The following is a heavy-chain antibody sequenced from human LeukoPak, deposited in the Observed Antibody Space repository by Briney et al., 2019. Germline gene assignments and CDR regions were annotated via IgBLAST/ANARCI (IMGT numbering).Heavy chain of an antibody. Sequence: PSETLSLTCTVSRGSISRYFWGWIRQAAGKGLEWIGRIYSTGITDYNPSFKSRVSMSLDTPRNQLFLNVTSVTAADTAVYYCARFFGNSLFYYGMDVWGQGTTVSVSS. V-gene: IGHV4-4*07. J-gene: IGHJ6*02. CDR3: ARFFGNSLFYYGMDV. CDR1: RGSISRYF. D-gene: IGHD4-23*01. CDR2: IYSTGIT.